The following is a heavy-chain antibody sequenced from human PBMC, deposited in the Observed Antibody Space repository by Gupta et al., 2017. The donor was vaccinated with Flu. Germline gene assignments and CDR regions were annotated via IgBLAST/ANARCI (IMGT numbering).Heavy chain of an antibody. V-gene: IGHV3-9*01. CDR2: ISWSSTSV. Sequence: EVRLVESGGGLVQPGGSLGLSCDASGFNFDDCAMHWIRQVPGKGLEWIAGISWSSTSVGYADSVDGRFTIFRDNIKKSLFLQMSGLRAEDTALYYCAKGTSYGARTHASYFDAWGQGVRVIVSS. D-gene: IGHD3-16*01. CDR1: GFNFDDCA. J-gene: IGHJ4*02. CDR3: AKGTSYGARTHASYFDA.